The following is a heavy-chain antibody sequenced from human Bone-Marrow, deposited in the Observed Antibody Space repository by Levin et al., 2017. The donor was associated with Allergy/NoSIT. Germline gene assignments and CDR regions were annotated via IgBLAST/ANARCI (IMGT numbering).Heavy chain of an antibody. Sequence: PAASVKVSCKASDYTFPSYAISWVRQAPGQGLEWTGWVSPYNGNTKYAQKLQGRVTMTTDTSTSTAYMELRSLRSDDTAVYYCARRGICSGGTCALDYWGQGTLVTVSS. D-gene: IGHD2-15*01. V-gene: IGHV1-18*01. CDR3: ARRGICSGGTCALDY. CDR2: VSPYNGNT. CDR1: DYTFPSYA. J-gene: IGHJ4*02.